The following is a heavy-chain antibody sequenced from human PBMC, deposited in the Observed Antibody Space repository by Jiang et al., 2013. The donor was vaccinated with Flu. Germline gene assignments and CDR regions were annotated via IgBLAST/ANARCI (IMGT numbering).Heavy chain of an antibody. CDR3: ARGGVVPAAMRYYFDY. J-gene: IGHJ4*02. CDR1: GFTFSSYA. D-gene: IGHD2-2*01. CDR2: ISYDGSNK. V-gene: IGHV3-30-3*01. Sequence: QPGRSLRLSCAASGFTFSSYAMHWVRQAPGKGLEWVAVISYDGSNKYYADSVKGRFTISRDNSKNTLYLQMNSLRAEDTAVYYCARGGVVPAAMRYYFDYWGQGTLVTVSS.